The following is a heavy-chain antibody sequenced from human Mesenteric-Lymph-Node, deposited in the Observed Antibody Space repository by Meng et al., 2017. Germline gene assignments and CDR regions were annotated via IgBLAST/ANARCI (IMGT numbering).Heavy chain of an antibody. J-gene: IGHJ5*02. V-gene: IGHV4-30-4*01. CDR3: VRSSGWVKTGFDP. CDR1: CGSMRRGDYF. D-gene: IGHD6-19*01. CDR2: IYYSGTT. Sequence: QGTVQEPGPGPVKPSQPLYLTCTVSCGSMRRGDYFWNWIRQPPGKGLEWIGYIYYSGTTYYTPSLKSRVTVSIDTSRNQFSLWLTSVTAADTAVYYCVRSSGWVKTGFDPWGQGTLVTVSS.